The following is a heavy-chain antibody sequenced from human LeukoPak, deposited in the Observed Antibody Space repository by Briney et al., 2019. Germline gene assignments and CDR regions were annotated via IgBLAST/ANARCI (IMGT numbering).Heavy chain of an antibody. CDR3: AKSQYSFGSGSTRPLFDY. CDR2: INPSSGGT. CDR1: GYTFTGYY. Sequence: ASVKVSCKASGYTFTGYYMHWVRQARGQGLEWMGWINPSSGGTYFAQKFGARVTLTRDTSINTAYMEMRGLTSDDTAVYYCAKSQYSFGSGSTRPLFDYWGQGTLVTVSS. V-gene: IGHV1-2*02. J-gene: IGHJ4*02. D-gene: IGHD3-10*01.